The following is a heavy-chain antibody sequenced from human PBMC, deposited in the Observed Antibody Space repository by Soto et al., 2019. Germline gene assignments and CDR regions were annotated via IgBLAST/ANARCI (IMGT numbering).Heavy chain of an antibody. Sequence: PGGSLILSFSSSGFTFISYSMSWVLQAPGKGLDWVSAISGSGGSTYYADSVKGRFTISRDNSKNTLYLQMNSLRAEDTAVYYCAKDREDTIEGGYYYYYYGMDVWGQGTTVTVSS. V-gene: IGHV3-23*01. CDR3: AKDREDTIEGGYYYYYYGMDV. D-gene: IGHD5-18*01. CDR2: ISGSGGST. CDR1: GFTFISYS. J-gene: IGHJ6*02.